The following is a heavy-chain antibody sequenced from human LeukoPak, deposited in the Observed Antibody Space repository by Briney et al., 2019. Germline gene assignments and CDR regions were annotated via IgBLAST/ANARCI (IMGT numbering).Heavy chain of an antibody. Sequence: GRTLRLSCAASGFTFSSYGMHWVRQAPGKGLEWVAVIRYDGSNKYYADSVKGRFTISRDNSKNTLYLQMNSLRAEDTAVYYCARDSEGSGSYSDYWGQGTLVTVSS. CDR3: ARDSEGSGSYSDY. J-gene: IGHJ4*01. V-gene: IGHV3-33*01. CDR2: IRYDGSNK. CDR1: GFTFSSYG. D-gene: IGHD3-10*01.